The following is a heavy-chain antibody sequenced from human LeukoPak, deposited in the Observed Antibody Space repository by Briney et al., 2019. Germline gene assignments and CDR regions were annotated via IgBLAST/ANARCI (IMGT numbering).Heavy chain of an antibody. Sequence: GASVKVSCKVSGYTLTEFSMHWVRQAPGKGLERMGGFDPEDGETIYAQKFQGRVTMTEDTSTDTAYMELSSLRSEDTAVYYCATVVESVLLWFGPYFQHWGQGTLVTVSS. CDR2: FDPEDGET. J-gene: IGHJ1*01. CDR1: GYTLTEFS. V-gene: IGHV1-24*01. CDR3: ATVVESVLLWFGPYFQH. D-gene: IGHD3-10*01.